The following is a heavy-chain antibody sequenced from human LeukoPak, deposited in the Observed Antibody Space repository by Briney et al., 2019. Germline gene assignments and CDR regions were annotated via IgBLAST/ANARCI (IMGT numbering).Heavy chain of an antibody. Sequence: ASVKVSCKASGRTFSSYAISWVRQAPGQGLEWMGRIIPIFGTASYAQKFQGRVTITTDESTSTAYMELSSLRSEDMAVYYCARSRFEYGDFNYYYYYMDVWGKGTTVTVSS. J-gene: IGHJ6*03. CDR2: IIPIFGTA. CDR1: GRTFSSYA. D-gene: IGHD4-17*01. CDR3: ARSRFEYGDFNYYYYYMDV. V-gene: IGHV1-69*05.